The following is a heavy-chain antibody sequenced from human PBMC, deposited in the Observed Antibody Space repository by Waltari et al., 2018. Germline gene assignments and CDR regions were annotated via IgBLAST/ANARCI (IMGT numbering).Heavy chain of an antibody. CDR2: INGDGSST. CDR3: ARDYYHSISH. CDR1: GFTFRGNW. V-gene: IGHV3-74*01. Sequence: VQLVESGGGLVQPGVYLRLSCAASGFTFRGNWMHWVRQAAGKGLVWVSHINGDGSSTSYADSVKGRFTISRDDAKNTLYLQMNSLRAEDTAVYYCARDYYHSISHWGQGTLVTVSS. J-gene: IGHJ4*02. D-gene: IGHD1-26*01.